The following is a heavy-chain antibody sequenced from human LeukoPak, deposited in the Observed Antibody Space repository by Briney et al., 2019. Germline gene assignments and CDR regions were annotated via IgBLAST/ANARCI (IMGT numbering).Heavy chain of an antibody. CDR1: GFTFSSYS. CDR3: ARAIVATTDFDY. D-gene: IGHD5-12*01. Sequence: GGSLRLSCAASGFTFSSYSMNWVRQAPGKGLEWVSSISSSSSYIYYADSVKGRFTISTDNAKNSLYLQMNSLRAEDTAVYYCARAIVATTDFDYWGQGTLVTVSS. V-gene: IGHV3-21*01. J-gene: IGHJ4*02. CDR2: ISSSSSYI.